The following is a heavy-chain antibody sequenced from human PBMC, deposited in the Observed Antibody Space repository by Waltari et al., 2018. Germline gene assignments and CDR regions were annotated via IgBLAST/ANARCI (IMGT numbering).Heavy chain of an antibody. CDR1: GCDASSKY. CDR2: LYRDDGA. Sequence: EVQLVESGGGFFQPGGSLRRPCAASGCDASSKYMVWVRQAPGKGLEWVSVLYRDDGAFYADSVRGRFIVSRDNSRNTLDLQMNNLRAEDTAVYYCARVLRYNWNEYDYWGPGTLVTVSS. V-gene: IGHV3-53*01. CDR3: ARVLRYNWNEYDY. D-gene: IGHD1-20*01. J-gene: IGHJ4*02.